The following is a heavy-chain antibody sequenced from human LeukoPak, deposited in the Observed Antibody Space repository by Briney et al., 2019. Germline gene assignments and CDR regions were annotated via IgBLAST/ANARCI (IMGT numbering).Heavy chain of an antibody. CDR2: INTDGSST. J-gene: IGHJ6*03. D-gene: IGHD2-15*01. V-gene: IGHV3-74*01. CDR1: GFTFSSYW. Sequence: GGSLRLSCAASGFTFSSYWMHWVRQAPGKGLVWVSRINTDGSSTNYADPVKGRFTISRDNTKKTLYMQMNSLRAEDTAVYYCARIGGSSIPPYYYYMDVWGKGTTVTVSS. CDR3: ARIGGSSIPPYYYYMDV.